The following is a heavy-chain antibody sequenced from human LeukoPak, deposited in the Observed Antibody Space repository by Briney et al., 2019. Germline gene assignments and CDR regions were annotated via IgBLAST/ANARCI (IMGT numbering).Heavy chain of an antibody. J-gene: IGHJ3*01. CDR2: ISSSSSTI. Sequence: LSLTCAVYGGSFSGYYWSWIRQPPGKGLEWVSYISSSSSTIYYADSVKGRFTISRDNAKNSLYLQMNSLRAEDTAVYYCARDLDGSPLWGQGTMVTVSS. D-gene: IGHD1-26*01. CDR3: ARDLDGSPL. CDR1: GGSFSGYY. V-gene: IGHV3-11*04.